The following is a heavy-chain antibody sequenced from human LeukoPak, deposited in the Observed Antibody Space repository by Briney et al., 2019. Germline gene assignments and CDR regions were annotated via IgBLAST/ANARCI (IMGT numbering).Heavy chain of an antibody. V-gene: IGHV4-59*01. CDR3: ARVWGSGSYGAFDI. D-gene: IGHD3-10*01. J-gene: IGHJ3*02. Sequence: SETLSLTCTDSRGSLSSYYRSWIRQPPGKGLERIGYIFYSGSTNYNPSLKSRVTISVDTSKNQYSLKLSSVTAADTAVYYCARVWGSGSYGAFDIWGQGTMGTVSS. CDR2: IFYSGST. CDR1: RGSLSSYY.